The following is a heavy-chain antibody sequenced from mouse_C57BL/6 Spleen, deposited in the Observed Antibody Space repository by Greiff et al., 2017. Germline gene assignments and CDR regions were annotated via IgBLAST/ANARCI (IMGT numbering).Heavy chain of an antibody. Sequence: QVQLQQPGAELVKPGASVKLSCKASGYTFTSYWMHWVKQRPGQGLEWIGIIHPNSGSTNYNEKFKSKATLTVDKSSSTAYMQLSSLTSEDSAVYYCAPTVVAKLDYWGQGTTLTVSS. CDR3: APTVVAKLDY. CDR2: IHPNSGST. D-gene: IGHD1-1*01. CDR1: GYTFTSYW. V-gene: IGHV1-64*01. J-gene: IGHJ2*01.